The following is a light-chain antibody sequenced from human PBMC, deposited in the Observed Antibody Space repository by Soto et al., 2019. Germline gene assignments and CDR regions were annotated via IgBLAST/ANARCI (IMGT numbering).Light chain of an antibody. Sequence: EIVLTQSPGTLSLSPGERATLSCRASQSVSSSYLAWYQQKPGQAPRLLIYGASSRATGIPDRFSGSGSGTDFTLTISRLEPEDVAVYYCQQYGSSPKTFGQRTNVEIK. V-gene: IGKV3-20*01. CDR2: GAS. J-gene: IGKJ1*01. CDR1: QSVSSSY. CDR3: QQYGSSPKT.